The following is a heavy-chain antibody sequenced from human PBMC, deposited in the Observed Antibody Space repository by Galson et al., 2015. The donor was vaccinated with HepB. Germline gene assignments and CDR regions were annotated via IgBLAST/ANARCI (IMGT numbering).Heavy chain of an antibody. CDR2: TYYRSKWYN. D-gene: IGHD3-10*01. CDR1: GDSVSSNSAA. Sequence: CAISGDSVSSNSAAWNWIRQSPSRGLEWLGRTYYRSKWYNDYAVSVKSRITINPDTSKNQFSLQLNSVTPEDTAVYYCARDLKVPGTFYYYYGMDVWGQGTTVTVSS. J-gene: IGHJ6*02. V-gene: IGHV6-1*01. CDR3: ARDLKVPGTFYYYYGMDV.